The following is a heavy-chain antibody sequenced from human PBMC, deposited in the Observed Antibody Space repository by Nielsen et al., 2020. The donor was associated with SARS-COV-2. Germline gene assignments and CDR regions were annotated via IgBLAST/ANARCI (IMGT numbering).Heavy chain of an antibody. CDR3: AILPTEELTHLDP. V-gene: IGHV4-39*01. J-gene: IGHJ5*02. CDR2: VYYRGTT. D-gene: IGHD1-7*01. CDR1: GGSISRGAHY. Sequence: SETLSLTCTVSGGSISRGAHYWGWIRQPPEKGLEWIGAVYYRGTTYYNPSLKNRVSVSVNTSKNQFSLRLVSVTGADTAVYYCAILPTEELTHLDPWGPGTLVTVSS.